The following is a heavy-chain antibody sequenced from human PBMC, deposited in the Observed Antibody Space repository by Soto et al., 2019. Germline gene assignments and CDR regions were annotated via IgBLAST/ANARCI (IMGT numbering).Heavy chain of an antibody. CDR2: IYPGDSDT. V-gene: IGHV5-51*01. J-gene: IGHJ3*02. CDR3: ASYTGTFYYGSGSLTDGFDI. Sequence: GESLKISCEGSGYSFTNYWVGWVRQMPGKGLEWMGIIYPGDSDTRYSPSFRGQVTISADTSISTAYLQWSSLKASDTAMYYCASYTGTFYYGSGSLTDGFDIWGQGTMVTVSS. D-gene: IGHD3-10*01. CDR1: GYSFTNYW.